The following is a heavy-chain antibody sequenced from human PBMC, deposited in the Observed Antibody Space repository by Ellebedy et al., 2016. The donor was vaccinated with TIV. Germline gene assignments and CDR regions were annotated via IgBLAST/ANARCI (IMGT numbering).Heavy chain of an antibody. D-gene: IGHD6-6*01. CDR3: AKDRGAARKYYYYYMDV. Sequence: GGSLRLSXAASGFTFSSYGMHWVRQAPGKGLEWVAVISYDGSNKYYADSVKGRFTISRDNSKNALYLQMNSLRAEDTAVYYCAKDRGAARKYYYYYMDVWGKGTTVTVSS. J-gene: IGHJ6*03. CDR1: GFTFSSYG. V-gene: IGHV3-30*18. CDR2: ISYDGSNK.